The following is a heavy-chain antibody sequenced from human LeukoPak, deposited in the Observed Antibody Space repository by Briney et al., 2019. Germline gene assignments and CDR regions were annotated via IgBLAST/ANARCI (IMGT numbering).Heavy chain of an antibody. J-gene: IGHJ4*02. V-gene: IGHV4-30-2*01. CDR3: ARNGGHNQEH. CDR2: IYHSGST. Sequence: SETLSLTCAVSDGSFSSGGSSWSWIRQPVGKGLEWIGYIYHSGSTYYNPSLKSRVTLSVDRSKDQISLKLRSVTAADTAVYFCARNGGHNQEHWGQGTLVTVSS. D-gene: IGHD1-1*01. CDR1: DGSFSSGGSS.